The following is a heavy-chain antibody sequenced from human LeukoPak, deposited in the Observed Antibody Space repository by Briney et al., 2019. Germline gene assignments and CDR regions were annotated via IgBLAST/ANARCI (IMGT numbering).Heavy chain of an antibody. V-gene: IGHV3-7*01. J-gene: IGHJ4*02. CDR1: GFTFSSYS. CDR3: AKEARLGGIVVVPAAIDY. D-gene: IGHD2-2*01. CDR2: IKQDGSEK. Sequence: GGSLRLSCAASGFTFSSYSMNWDRQAPGKGLEWVANIKQDGSEKYYVDSVKGRFTVSRDNAKNSLYLQMNSLRAEDTAVYYCAKEARLGGIVVVPAAIDYWGQGTLVTVSS.